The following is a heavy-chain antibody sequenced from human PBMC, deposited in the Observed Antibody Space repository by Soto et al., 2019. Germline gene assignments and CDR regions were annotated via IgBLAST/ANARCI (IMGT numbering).Heavy chain of an antibody. CDR1: GGSVSSGSYY. D-gene: IGHD3-3*01. V-gene: IGHV4-61*01. CDR3: ASATYYDFWSGFYYGMDV. CDR2: IYYSGST. J-gene: IGHJ6*02. Sequence: QVQLQESGPGLVKPSETLSLTCTVSGGSVSSGSYYWSWIRQPPGKGLEWIGYIYYSGSTNYNPSLKSQVTISVDTSKNQFSLKLSSVTAADTAVYYCASATYYDFWSGFYYGMDVWGQGTTVTVSS.